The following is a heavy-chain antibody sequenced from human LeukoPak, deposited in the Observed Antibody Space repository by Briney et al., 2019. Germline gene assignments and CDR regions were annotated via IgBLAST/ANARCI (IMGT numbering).Heavy chain of an antibody. CDR1: EFTFSTYS. V-gene: IGHV3-48*04. CDR3: ARDPGYSIVGATSFDY. Sequence: GGSLRLSCTASEFTFSTYSMNWVRQAPGKGLEWVSYISSSSSTIYYADSVKGRFTISRDNAKNSLYLQMNSLRAEDTAVYYCARDPGYSIVGATSFDYWGQGTLVTVSS. CDR2: ISSSSSTI. J-gene: IGHJ4*02. D-gene: IGHD1-26*01.